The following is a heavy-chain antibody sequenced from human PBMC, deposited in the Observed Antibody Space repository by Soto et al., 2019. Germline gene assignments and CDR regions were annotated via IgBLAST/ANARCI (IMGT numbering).Heavy chain of an antibody. V-gene: IGHV1-3*01. CDR2: INAGNGNT. CDR3: ALAYLAAAGTVDWFDP. Sequence: GASVKVSCKASGYTFTSYAMHWVRQAPGQRLEWMGWINAGNGNTKYSQKFQGRVTITRDTSASTAYMELSSLRSEDTAVYYCALAYLAAAGTVDWFDPWGQGTLVTVSS. CDR1: GYTFTSYA. J-gene: IGHJ5*02. D-gene: IGHD6-13*01.